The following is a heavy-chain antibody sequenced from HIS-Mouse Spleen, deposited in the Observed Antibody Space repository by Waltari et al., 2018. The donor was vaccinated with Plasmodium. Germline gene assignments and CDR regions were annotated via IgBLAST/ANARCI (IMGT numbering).Heavy chain of an antibody. J-gene: IGHJ4*02. D-gene: IGHD6-13*01. CDR1: GASISSGGYY. V-gene: IGHV4-31*03. CDR2: IYYSGST. CDR3: ARSIAATVTFYFDY. Sequence: QVQLQESGPGLVKPSQTLSLTCTVSGASISSGGYYWSWIRQHPGKGLEWIGYIYYSGSTYYNPSLKSRVTISVDTSKNQFSLKLSSVTAADTAVYYCARSIAATVTFYFDYWGQGTLVTVSS.